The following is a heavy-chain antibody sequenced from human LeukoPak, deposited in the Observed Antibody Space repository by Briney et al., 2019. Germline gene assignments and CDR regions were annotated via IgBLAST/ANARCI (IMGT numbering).Heavy chain of an antibody. Sequence: ASVKVSCKVSGYTLTELSMHWVRQAPGEGLEWMGGFDPEDGETIYAQKFQGRVTMTEDTSTDTAYMELSSLRSEDTAVYYCATWGVVVILDAFDIWGQGTMVTVSS. CDR3: ATWGVVVILDAFDI. V-gene: IGHV1-24*01. CDR2: FDPEDGET. D-gene: IGHD3-22*01. J-gene: IGHJ3*02. CDR1: GYTLTELS.